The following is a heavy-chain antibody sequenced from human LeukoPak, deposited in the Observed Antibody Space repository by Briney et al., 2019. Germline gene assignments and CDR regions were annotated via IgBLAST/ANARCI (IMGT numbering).Heavy chain of an antibody. CDR1: GYTFTSYG. Sequence: ASVKVSCKASGYTFTSYGISWVRQAPGQGLEWMGWISAYNGNTNYAQKLQGRVTMTTDTSTSTAYMELRSLRSDDTAVYYCARRSSSSFYYYYGMDVWGQGTTVTVPS. CDR2: ISAYNGNT. J-gene: IGHJ6*02. CDR3: ARRSSSSFYYYYGMDV. D-gene: IGHD6-6*01. V-gene: IGHV1-18*01.